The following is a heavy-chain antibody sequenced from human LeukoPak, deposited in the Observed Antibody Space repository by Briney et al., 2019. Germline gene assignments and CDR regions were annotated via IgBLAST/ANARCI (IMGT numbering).Heavy chain of an antibody. D-gene: IGHD6-19*01. J-gene: IGHJ4*02. Sequence: GGSLRLSCAASGFTFSSYAMSWVRQAPGKGLEWVSAISGSGGSTYYADSVKGRLTISRDNSKNTLYLQMNSLRAEDTAVYYCAKGDSSGWFYFDYWGQGTLVTVSS. V-gene: IGHV3-23*01. CDR3: AKGDSSGWFYFDY. CDR2: ISGSGGST. CDR1: GFTFSSYA.